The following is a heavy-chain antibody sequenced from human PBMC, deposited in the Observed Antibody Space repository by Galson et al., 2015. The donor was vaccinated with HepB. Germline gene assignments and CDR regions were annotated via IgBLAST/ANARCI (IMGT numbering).Heavy chain of an antibody. Sequence: SVKVSCKASGGTFSSYTISWVRQAPGQGLEWMGRIIPILGIANYAQKFQGRVTITADKSTSTAYMELSSLRSEDTAVYYCARVGVSYCGGDCCPDAFDIWGQGTMVTVSS. D-gene: IGHD2-21*02. V-gene: IGHV1-69*02. J-gene: IGHJ3*02. CDR2: IIPILGIA. CDR3: ARVGVSYCGGDCCPDAFDI. CDR1: GGTFSSYT.